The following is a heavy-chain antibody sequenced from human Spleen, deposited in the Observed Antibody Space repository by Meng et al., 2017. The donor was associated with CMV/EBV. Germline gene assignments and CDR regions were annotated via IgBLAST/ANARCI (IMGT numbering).Heavy chain of an antibody. V-gene: IGHV1-69*04. CDR3: ARDAYNDYGSRSYYFDY. J-gene: IGHJ4*02. CDR2: IIPIAGTT. CDR1: GYTFTSYG. Sequence: SVKVSCKASGYTFTSYGISWVRQAPGQGLEWMGRIIPIAGTTNYAQKFQGRVTITADKATTTAYMELSSLRSEDTAVYYCARDAYNDYGSRSYYFDYWGQGTVVTVSS. D-gene: IGHD3-10*01.